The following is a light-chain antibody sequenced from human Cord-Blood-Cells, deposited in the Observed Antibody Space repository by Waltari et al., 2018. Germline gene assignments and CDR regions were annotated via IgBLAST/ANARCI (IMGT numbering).Light chain of an antibody. J-gene: IGLJ2*01. CDR1: SSDVGGYNY. V-gene: IGLV2-11*01. Sequence: QSALTQPRSVYGSPGQSVTISCTGTSSDVGGYNYVSWYQQHPGKAPKLMIYDVSNRPSGVPDRFSGSKSGNTASLTISGLQAEDEADYYFCSYAGSYTLVFGGGTKLTVL. CDR2: DVS. CDR3: CSYAGSYTLV.